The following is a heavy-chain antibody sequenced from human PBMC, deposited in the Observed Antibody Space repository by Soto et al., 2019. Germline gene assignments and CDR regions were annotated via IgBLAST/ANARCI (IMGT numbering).Heavy chain of an antibody. J-gene: IGHJ6*02. CDR2: ISGSGGST. CDR3: ANGVTYYDFWSGYWDYYYGMDV. CDR1: GFTFSSDA. Sequence: EVQLLESGGGSVQPGGSLRLSCAASGFTFSSDAMSWVRQAPGKGLEWVSAISGSGGSTYYADSVKGRFTISRDNSKNTLYLQMNSLRAEDTAVYYCANGVTYYDFWSGYWDYYYGMDVWGQGTTVTVSS. D-gene: IGHD3-3*01. V-gene: IGHV3-23*01.